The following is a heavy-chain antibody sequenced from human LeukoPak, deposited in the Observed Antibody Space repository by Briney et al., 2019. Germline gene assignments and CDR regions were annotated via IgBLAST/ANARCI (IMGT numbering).Heavy chain of an antibody. J-gene: IGHJ5*02. CDR2: IIPIFGTA. V-gene: IGHV1-69*01. D-gene: IGHD2-15*01. CDR3: ARGSCSGGSCYSNWFDP. CDR1: GGTFSSYA. Sequence: SVKVSCKASGGTFSSYAISWVRQAPGQALEWMGGIIPIFGTANYAQKFQGRVTITPDESTSTAYMELSSLRSEDTAVYYCARGSCSGGSCYSNWFDPWGQGTLVTVSS.